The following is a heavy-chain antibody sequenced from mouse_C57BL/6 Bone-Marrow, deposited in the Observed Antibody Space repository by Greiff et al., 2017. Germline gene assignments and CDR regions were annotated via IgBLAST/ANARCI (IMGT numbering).Heavy chain of an antibody. D-gene: IGHD1-1*01. CDR3: ARDVTVVALYWYFDV. CDR1: GFTFSSYA. Sequence: EVKLMESGGGLVKPGGSLKFSCAASGFTFSSYAMSWVRQTPEKRLEWVATISDGGSYTYYPDNVKGRFTISRDNAKNNLYLQMSHLKSEDTAMYYCARDVTVVALYWYFDVWGTGTTVTVSS. V-gene: IGHV5-4*01. CDR2: ISDGGSYT. J-gene: IGHJ1*03.